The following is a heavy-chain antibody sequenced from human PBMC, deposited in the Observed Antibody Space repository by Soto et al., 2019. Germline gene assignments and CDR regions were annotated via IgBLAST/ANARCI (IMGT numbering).Heavy chain of an antibody. CDR3: ARGNSYGCVNWFDP. CDR2: IYYGGST. V-gene: IGHV4-31*03. CDR1: GDSISSADHY. J-gene: IGHJ5*02. D-gene: IGHD3-16*01. Sequence: PSETRPLTCTVSGDSISSADHYCSWIRQHPGKGLEWLGYIYYGGSTYYNPSLKSRVFRSVDTSQNHFSLHLTYVSATDTAVYYCARGNSYGCVNWFDPWGQGTLVTVSS.